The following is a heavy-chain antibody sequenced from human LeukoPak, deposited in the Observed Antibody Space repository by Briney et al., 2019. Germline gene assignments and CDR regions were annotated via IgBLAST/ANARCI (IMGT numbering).Heavy chain of an antibody. Sequence: ASVKVSCKVSGYTLTELSMHWVRQAPGKGLEWMGGFDPEDGETIYAQKFQGRVTMTEDTSTDTAYMELRSLRSDDTAVYYCARDSPGTVSHPDTKVQLYWFDPWGQGTLVTVSS. CDR3: ARDSPGTVSHPDTKVQLYWFDP. CDR1: GYTLTELS. D-gene: IGHD4-11*01. V-gene: IGHV1-24*01. J-gene: IGHJ5*02. CDR2: FDPEDGET.